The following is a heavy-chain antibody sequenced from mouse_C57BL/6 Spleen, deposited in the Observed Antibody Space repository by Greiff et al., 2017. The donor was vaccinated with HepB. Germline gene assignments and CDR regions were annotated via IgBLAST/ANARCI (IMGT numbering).Heavy chain of an antibody. CDR3: TREGDYYGSSPFYFDY. V-gene: IGHV5-9-1*02. J-gene: IGHJ2*01. CDR2: ISSGGDYI. D-gene: IGHD1-1*01. CDR1: GFTFSSYA. Sequence: EVMLVESGEGLVKPGGSLKLSCAASGFTFSSYAMSWVRQTPEKRLEWVAYISSGGDYIYYADTVKGRFTISRDNARNTLYLQMSSLKSEDTAMYYCTREGDYYGSSPFYFDYWGQGTTLTVSS.